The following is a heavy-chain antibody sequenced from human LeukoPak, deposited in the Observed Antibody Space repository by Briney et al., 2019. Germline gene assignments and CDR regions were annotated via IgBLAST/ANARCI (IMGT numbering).Heavy chain of an antibody. CDR3: ARDIAAAGTFDY. CDR1: GYTFTGYY. J-gene: IGHJ4*02. Sequence: RASVKVSCKASGYTFTGYYMHWVRQAPGQGLEWMGWINPNSGGTNYAQKFQGRVTMTRDTSISTAYMELSRLRSDDTAVYYCARDIAAAGTFDYWGQGTLVTVSS. V-gene: IGHV1-2*02. D-gene: IGHD6-13*01. CDR2: INPNSGGT.